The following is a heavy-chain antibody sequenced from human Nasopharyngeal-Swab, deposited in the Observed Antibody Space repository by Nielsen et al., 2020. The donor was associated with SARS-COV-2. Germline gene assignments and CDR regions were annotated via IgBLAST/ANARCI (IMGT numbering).Heavy chain of an antibody. CDR2: IYYSGST. V-gene: IGHV4-59*01. D-gene: IGHD2-15*01. Sequence: ESLKISCAASGFTFSSYAMSWIRQPPGKGLEWIGYIYYSGSTNYNPSLKSRVTISVDTSKNQFSLKLSSVTAADTAVYYCARELRIGNFDYWGQGTLVTVSS. CDR3: ARELRIGNFDY. J-gene: IGHJ4*02. CDR1: GFTFSSYA.